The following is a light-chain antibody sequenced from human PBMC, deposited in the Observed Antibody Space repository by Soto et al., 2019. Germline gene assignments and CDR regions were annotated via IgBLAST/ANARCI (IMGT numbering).Light chain of an antibody. CDR1: ITDVGAYNY. V-gene: IGLV2-14*01. CDR2: EVS. Sequence: QALLTQPASVSGSPGQSITISCTGTITDVGAYNYVSWYQLHPGNAPKLMIYEVSNRPSGISNRFSASKSGNTASLTISGLQAEDEADYYCLSYTSSTAYVFGTGTKVTVL. CDR3: LSYTSSTAYV. J-gene: IGLJ1*01.